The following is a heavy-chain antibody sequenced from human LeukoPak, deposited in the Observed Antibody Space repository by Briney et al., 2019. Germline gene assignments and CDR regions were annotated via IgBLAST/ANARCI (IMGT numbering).Heavy chain of an antibody. J-gene: IGHJ6*03. V-gene: IGHV4-61*02. CDR3: ARVLRKIAARSIYYYYMDV. Sequence: PSQTLSLTCTVSGGSISSGSYYWSWIRQPAGKGLEWIGRIYTSGSTNYNPSLKSRVTISVDTSKYQFSLKLSSVTAADTAVYYCARVLRKIAARSIYYYYMDVWGKGTTVTVSS. CDR1: GGSISSGSYY. CDR2: IYTSGST. D-gene: IGHD6-6*01.